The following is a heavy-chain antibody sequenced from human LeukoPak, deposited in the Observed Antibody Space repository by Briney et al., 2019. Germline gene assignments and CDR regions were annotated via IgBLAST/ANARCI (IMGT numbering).Heavy chain of an antibody. CDR2: INRDGTGT. V-gene: IGHV3-74*01. Sequence: TGGSLRLSCAPSGFIFSDYWFHWVRQTPGQGLVWVAAINRDGTGTSHADSVRGRFTVSRDNAKNTLYLQLNSLRAEDTAVYYCVKGIGDGYNSGVPYWGQGTLVTVSS. CDR1: GFIFSDYW. CDR3: VKGIGDGYNSGVPY. J-gene: IGHJ4*02. D-gene: IGHD5-24*01.